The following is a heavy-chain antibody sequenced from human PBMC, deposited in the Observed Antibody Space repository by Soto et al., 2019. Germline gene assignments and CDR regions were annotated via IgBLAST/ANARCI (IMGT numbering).Heavy chain of an antibody. J-gene: IGHJ5*02. D-gene: IGHD3-3*01. V-gene: IGHV3-23*01. CDR1: GFTFSSYA. Sequence: GGSLRLSCAASGFTFSSYAMTWVRQAPGKGLEWVSSISGSGGATYYADSVKGRFTISRDDSKNTLYLQMNSLRAEDTALYYCAKAGRPYYDLWSENRFDPWGQGTLVTVSS. CDR2: ISGSGGAT. CDR3: AKAGRPYYDLWSENRFDP.